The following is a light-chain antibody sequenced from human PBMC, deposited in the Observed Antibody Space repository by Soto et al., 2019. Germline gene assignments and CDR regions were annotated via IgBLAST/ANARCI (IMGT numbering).Light chain of an antibody. J-gene: IGKJ4*01. CDR1: QSVSSY. Sequence: ETVLTQSPATLSLSPGERATLSCRASQSVSSYLAWYQQKPGQAPRLLIYDASNRATGIPARFSGSGSGTDFTLTISSLEPADFAVYFCQQYNEWPPLTFGGGTKVEI. CDR3: QQYNEWPPLT. CDR2: DAS. V-gene: IGKV3-11*01.